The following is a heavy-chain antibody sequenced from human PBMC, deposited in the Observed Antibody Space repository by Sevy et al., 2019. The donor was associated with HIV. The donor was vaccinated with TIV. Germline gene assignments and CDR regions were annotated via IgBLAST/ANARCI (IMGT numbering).Heavy chain of an antibody. CDR1: GFTFSTYG. J-gene: IGHJ4*02. CDR2: LSYDGREK. D-gene: IGHD2-15*01. Sequence: GGSLRLSCAASGFTFSTYGMHWVRQAPGKGLEWVAVLSYDGREKYYGNSVKGRFTISRDNSKNTLYLQMNSLRDEDTAVYYCAKVGPHCSGGTCYNPLFDYCGQGTLVTVSS. V-gene: IGHV3-30*18. CDR3: AKVGPHCSGGTCYNPLFDY.